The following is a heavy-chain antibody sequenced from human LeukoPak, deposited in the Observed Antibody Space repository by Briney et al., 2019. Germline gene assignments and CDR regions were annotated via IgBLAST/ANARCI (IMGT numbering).Heavy chain of an antibody. Sequence: SETLSLTCTVSGGSISSYYWSWIRQPPGKGLEWIGYIYYSGSTNYNPSLKSRVTIPVDTSKNQFSLKLSSVTAADTAVYYCARDYSSSSGLGYWGQGTLVTVSS. CDR2: IYYSGST. CDR3: ARDYSSSSGLGY. J-gene: IGHJ4*02. V-gene: IGHV4-59*01. D-gene: IGHD6-6*01. CDR1: GGSISSYY.